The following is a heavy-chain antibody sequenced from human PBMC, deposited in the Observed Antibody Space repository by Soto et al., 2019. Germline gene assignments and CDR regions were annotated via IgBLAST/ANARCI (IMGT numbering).Heavy chain of an antibody. D-gene: IGHD5-18*01. CDR1: GYTFTSYY. V-gene: IGHV1-46*01. CDR3: VRDQGDTAMANYYYYGMDV. J-gene: IGHJ6*02. Sequence: ASVKVSCKASGYTFTSYYMHWVRQAPGQGLEWMGIINPSGGSTSYAQKFQGRVTMTRDTSTSTVYMELSSLRSEDTAVYYCVRDQGDTAMANYYYYGMDVWGQGTTVTVSS. CDR2: INPSGGST.